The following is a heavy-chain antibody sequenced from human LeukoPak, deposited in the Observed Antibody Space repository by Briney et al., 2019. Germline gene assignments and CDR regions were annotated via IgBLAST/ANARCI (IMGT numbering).Heavy chain of an antibody. CDR1: GYTFTGYY. Sequence: ASVKVSCKASGYTFTGYYMHWVRQAPGQGLEWMGWISAYNGNTNYAQKLQGRVTMTTDTSTSTAYMELRSLRSDDTAVYYCAREMRDTIFGVPLGAFDIWGQGTMVTVSS. CDR3: AREMRDTIFGVPLGAFDI. V-gene: IGHV1-18*04. CDR2: ISAYNGNT. J-gene: IGHJ3*02. D-gene: IGHD3-3*01.